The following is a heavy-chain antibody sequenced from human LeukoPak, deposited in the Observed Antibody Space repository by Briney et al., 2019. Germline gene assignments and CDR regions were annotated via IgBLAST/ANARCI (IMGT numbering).Heavy chain of an antibody. CDR1: GYTFTTYY. J-gene: IGHJ4*02. V-gene: IGHV1-46*01. D-gene: IGHD3-9*01. Sequence: ASVKVSCKASGYTFTTYYMHWVRQAPGQGLEWMGIINPSGGSTSYAQKVQGRVTMTTDTSTNTAYMDLRSLRSDDTAFYYCARDYDLLTGYYTPFDYWGQGTLVTVSS. CDR3: ARDYDLLTGYYTPFDY. CDR2: INPSGGST.